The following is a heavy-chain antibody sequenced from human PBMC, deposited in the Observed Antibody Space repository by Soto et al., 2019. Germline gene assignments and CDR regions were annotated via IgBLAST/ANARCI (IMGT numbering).Heavy chain of an antibody. CDR2: IWYDGSNK. V-gene: IGHV3-33*01. CDR3: ARRKEGMNGSGSPFDY. CDR1: GFTFSSYG. D-gene: IGHD3-10*01. Sequence: PGGSLRLSCAASGFTFSSYGMHWVRQAPGKGLEWVAVIWYDGSNKYYADSVKGRFTISRDNSKNTLYLQMNSLRAEDTAVYYCARRKEGMNGSGSPFDYWGQGTLVTVSS. J-gene: IGHJ4*02.